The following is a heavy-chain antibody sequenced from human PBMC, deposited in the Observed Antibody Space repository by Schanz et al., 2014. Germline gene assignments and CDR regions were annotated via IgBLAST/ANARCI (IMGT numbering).Heavy chain of an antibody. J-gene: IGHJ6*02. V-gene: IGHV3-21*04. D-gene: IGHD2-8*02. Sequence: EVQLVESGGGLVKPGGSLRLSCAASGFTFSSYSMNWVRQAPGEGLEWVSSISSSSSYIYYADSVKGRFTISRDNAKNSLYLQMNSLRAEDTAVYYCARDSLRGATGGYGMDVWGQGTTVTVSS. CDR2: ISSSSSYI. CDR1: GFTFSSYS. CDR3: ARDSLRGATGGYGMDV.